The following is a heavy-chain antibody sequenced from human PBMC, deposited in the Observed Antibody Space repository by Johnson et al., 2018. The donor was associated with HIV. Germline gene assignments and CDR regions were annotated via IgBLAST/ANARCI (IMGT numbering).Heavy chain of an antibody. CDR2: ISYDGINK. J-gene: IGHJ3*01. V-gene: IGHV3-30*18. CDR1: GFTFSSYG. D-gene: IGHD6-6*01. Sequence: QVQLVESGGGVVQPGRSLRLSCAASGFTFSSYGMHWVRQAPGKGLELVPVISYDGINKYYADSVQVRFNISRDNSKNTLYLQMNSLRAEDTAVYYCAKEYSSSSRDLANWGQGTMVTVSS. CDR3: AKEYSSSSRDLAN.